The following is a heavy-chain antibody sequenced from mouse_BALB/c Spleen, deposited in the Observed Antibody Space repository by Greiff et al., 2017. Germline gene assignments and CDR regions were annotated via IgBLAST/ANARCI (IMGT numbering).Heavy chain of an antibody. CDR2: ISSGGST. J-gene: IGHJ2*01. Sequence: EVQLVESGGGLVKPGGSLKLSCAASGFTFSSYAMSWVRQTPEKRLEWVASISSGGSTYYPDSVKGRFTISRDNARNILYLQMSSLRSEDTAMYYCARGEVLPHYFDYWGQGTTLTVSS. V-gene: IGHV5-6-5*01. D-gene: IGHD1-1*01. CDR3: ARGEVLPHYFDY. CDR1: GFTFSSYA.